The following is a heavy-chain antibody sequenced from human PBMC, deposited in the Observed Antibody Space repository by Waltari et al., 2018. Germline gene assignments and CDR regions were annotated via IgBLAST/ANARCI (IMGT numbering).Heavy chain of an antibody. D-gene: IGHD3-9*01. CDR3: ARAHFNWLSRSLAPSFDY. J-gene: IGHJ4*02. V-gene: IGHV4-59*01. CDR2: IYYSGST. CDR1: GGSISSYY. Sequence: QVQLQESGPGLVKPSETLSLTCTVSGGSISSYYWSWIRQPPGKGLEWIGYIYYSGSTNYNPSLKSRVTISVDTSKNQFSLKLSSVTAADTAVYYCARAHFNWLSRSLAPSFDYWGQGTLVTVSS.